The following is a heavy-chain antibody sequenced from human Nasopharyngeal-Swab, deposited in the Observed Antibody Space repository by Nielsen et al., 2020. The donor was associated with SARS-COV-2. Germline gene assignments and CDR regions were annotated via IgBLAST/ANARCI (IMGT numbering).Heavy chain of an antibody. CDR2: ISTSSSTI. J-gene: IGHJ4*02. D-gene: IGHD3-10*01. CDR1: GLTFRNYN. Sequence: GESLKISCVASGLTFRNYNINWVRQAPGRGLEWVSYISTSSSTIHYADSVKGRFTISRDNAKDSLYLQMSSLRAEDTAFYYCARATDTSTYGLYYWGQGTLVTVSS. V-gene: IGHV3-48*04. CDR3: ARATDTSTYGLYY.